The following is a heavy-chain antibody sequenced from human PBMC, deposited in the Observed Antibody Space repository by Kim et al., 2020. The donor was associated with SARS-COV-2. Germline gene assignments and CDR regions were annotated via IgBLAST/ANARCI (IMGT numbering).Heavy chain of an antibody. CDR3: AKGYHGGSYFSSDY. D-gene: IGHD2-15*01. Sequence: DAQSGRGRFTISRDNSKNTMYLQMNSLRAEDTAVYYCAKGYHGGSYFSSDYWGQGTLVTVSS. J-gene: IGHJ4*02. V-gene: IGHV3-23*01.